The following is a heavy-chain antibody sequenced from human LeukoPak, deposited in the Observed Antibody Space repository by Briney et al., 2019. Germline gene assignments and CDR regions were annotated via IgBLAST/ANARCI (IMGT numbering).Heavy chain of an antibody. CDR1: GGTFSGYT. D-gene: IGHD3-22*01. Sequence: GSSVKVSCKASGGTFSGYTISWVRQAPGQGLEWMGRIIPILGIANYAQKFQGRVTITADKSTSTAYMELSSLRSEDTAVYYCARDRVDYYDSSGYYDWAEYFQHWGQGTLVTVSS. V-gene: IGHV1-69*04. CDR2: IIPILGIA. CDR3: ARDRVDYYDSSGYYDWAEYFQH. J-gene: IGHJ1*01.